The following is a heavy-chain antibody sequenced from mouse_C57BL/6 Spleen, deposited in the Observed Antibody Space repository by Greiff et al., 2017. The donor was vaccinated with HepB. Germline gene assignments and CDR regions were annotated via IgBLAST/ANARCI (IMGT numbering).Heavy chain of an antibody. V-gene: IGHV1-61*01. CDR1: GYTFTSYW. CDR3: ARTDLVGGY. CDR2: IYPSDSET. Sequence: QVHVKQPGAELVRPGSSVKLSCKASGYTFTSYWMDWVKQRPGQGLEWIGNIYPSDSETHYNQKFKDKATLTVDKSSSTAYMQLSSLTSEDSAVYYCARTDLVGGYWGQGTTLTVSS. D-gene: IGHD1-1*01. J-gene: IGHJ2*01.